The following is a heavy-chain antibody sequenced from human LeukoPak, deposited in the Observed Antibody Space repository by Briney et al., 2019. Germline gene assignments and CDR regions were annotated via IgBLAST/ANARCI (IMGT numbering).Heavy chain of an antibody. Sequence: ASVKVSCKASGYTFTSYDINWVRQATGQGLEWMGWMNPNSGNTGYAQKFQGRVTMTRNTSISTAYMELSSLRSEDTAVYYCVLSRWEEYYFDYWGQGTLVTVSS. CDR3: VLSRWEEYYFDY. CDR1: GYTFTSYD. V-gene: IGHV1-8*01. D-gene: IGHD5-24*01. CDR2: MNPNSGNT. J-gene: IGHJ4*02.